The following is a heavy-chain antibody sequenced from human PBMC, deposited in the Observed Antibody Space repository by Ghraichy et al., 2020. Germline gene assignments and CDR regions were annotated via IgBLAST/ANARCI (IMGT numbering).Heavy chain of an antibody. CDR2: INKDGSEK. Sequence: GGSLRPSCAVSGFTFSNFWMSWVRQAPGKGPEWVANINKDGSEKNYVDSVKGRFTISRDNAKNSLYLQMNSLRAEDTAVYYCSDFDYWGQGTLVTVSS. J-gene: IGHJ4*02. CDR3: SDFDY. CDR1: GFTFSNFW. V-gene: IGHV3-7*01.